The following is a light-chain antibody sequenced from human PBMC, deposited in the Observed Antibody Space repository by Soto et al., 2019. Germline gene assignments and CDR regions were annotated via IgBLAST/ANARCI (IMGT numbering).Light chain of an antibody. Sequence: QSALTQPASVSGSPGQSITISCTGTSSDVGGYNYVSWYQQHPGKAPKLMIYEVTNRPSGVSNRFSGSKSCNTASLTISGLQAEDEADYYCSSYTGSSTQVFGTGTKVTVL. CDR2: EVT. CDR1: SSDVGGYNY. V-gene: IGLV2-14*01. CDR3: SSYTGSSTQV. J-gene: IGLJ1*01.